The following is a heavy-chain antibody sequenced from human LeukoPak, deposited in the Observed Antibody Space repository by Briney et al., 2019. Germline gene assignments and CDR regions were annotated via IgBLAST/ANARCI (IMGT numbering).Heavy chain of an antibody. Sequence: SSETLSPTCAVSGGSISSGGYSWSWIRQPPGKGLEWIGYIYHSGSTYYNPSLKSRVTISVDRSKNQFSLKLSSVTAADTAVYYCARDLMYSSSWRRYWFDPWGQGTLVTVSS. CDR1: GGSISSGGYS. CDR2: IYHSGST. J-gene: IGHJ5*02. CDR3: ARDLMYSSSWRRYWFDP. D-gene: IGHD6-13*01. V-gene: IGHV4-30-2*01.